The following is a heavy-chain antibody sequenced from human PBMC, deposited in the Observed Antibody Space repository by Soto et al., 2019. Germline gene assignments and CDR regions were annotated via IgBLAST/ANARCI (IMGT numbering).Heavy chain of an antibody. CDR2: INSDGSST. J-gene: IGHJ4*02. CDR3: ARRSCSGGDCYHVDY. Sequence: PGVSLRVSCAASGFTFSSYWRHWVSQAPGKGLVWVSRINSDGSSTTYADSVKGRFTISRDNAKNTLYLQMNSLRAEDTAVYYCARRSCSGGDCYHVDYWGQGTLVTVSS. V-gene: IGHV3-74*01. D-gene: IGHD2-15*01. CDR1: GFTFSSYW.